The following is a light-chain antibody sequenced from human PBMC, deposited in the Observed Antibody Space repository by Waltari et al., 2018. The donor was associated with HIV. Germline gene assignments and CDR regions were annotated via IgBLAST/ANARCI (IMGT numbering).Light chain of an antibody. CDR1: QSVSTK. CDR3: QQYNSWLLYT. CDR2: GAS. Sequence: EIVMTQSPGTLSVSPGERATLSCRASQSVSTKVAWYQQKPGQAPRLLIYGASTRATGIPARFSGSGSETEFTLTISSLQSEDFAVYYCQQYNSWLLYTFGQGTKLEIK. V-gene: IGKV3-15*01. J-gene: IGKJ2*01.